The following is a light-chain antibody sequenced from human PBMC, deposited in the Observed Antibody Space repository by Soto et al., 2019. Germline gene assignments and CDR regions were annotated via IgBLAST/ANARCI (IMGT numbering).Light chain of an antibody. J-gene: IGKJ1*01. CDR1: QSVNNN. CDR2: AAS. CDR3: QQYNDWPPGWT. Sequence: EIVMTQSPATLSVSPGERATLSCRASQSVNNNLAWYQQKPGQAPRLLIYAASTRATGIPARFSGSGSGTEFTLTISSLQSEDFAVYYCQQYNDWPPGWTFGQGTKVEIK. V-gene: IGKV3-15*01.